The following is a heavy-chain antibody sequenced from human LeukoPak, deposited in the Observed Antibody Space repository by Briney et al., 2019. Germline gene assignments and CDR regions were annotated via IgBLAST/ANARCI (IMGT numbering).Heavy chain of an antibody. CDR2: IIPILGIA. V-gene: IGHV1-69*04. CDR1: GGTFSSYA. Sequence: SVKVSCKASGGTFSSYAISWVRQAPGQGLEWMGRIIPILGIANYAQKFQGRVTITADKSTSTAYMELSSLRSEDTAVYYCARVERSSGYSRKYYFDYWGQGTLVTVSS. J-gene: IGHJ4*02. D-gene: IGHD3-22*01. CDR3: ARVERSSGYSRKYYFDY.